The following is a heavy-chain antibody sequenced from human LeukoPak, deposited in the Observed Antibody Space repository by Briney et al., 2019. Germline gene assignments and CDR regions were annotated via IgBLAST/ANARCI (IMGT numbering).Heavy chain of an antibody. V-gene: IGHV4-59*01. Sequence: SETLSLTCSVSDGSLSDYYWNWIRQSPNKGLEWIGYVYHTGTTYYSPSLKSRVTILLDRSKNQFSLNLNSVTAADTAVYYCARSVLWFGDLAYWGQGILVTVSS. CDR2: VYHTGTT. CDR1: DGSLSDYY. D-gene: IGHD3-10*01. CDR3: ARSVLWFGDLAY. J-gene: IGHJ4*02.